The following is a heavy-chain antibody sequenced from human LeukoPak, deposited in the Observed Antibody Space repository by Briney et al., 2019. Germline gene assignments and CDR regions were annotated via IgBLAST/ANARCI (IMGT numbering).Heavy chain of an antibody. CDR1: GGTFSSYA. V-gene: IGHV1-69*04. J-gene: IGHJ4*02. Sequence: GASVKVSCKASGGTFSSYAISWVRQAPGQGLEWMGRIIPILGIANYAQKFQGRVTITADKSTSTAYMELSSLRSDDTAVYYCARDPAARRSGRGYYFDYWGQGTLVTVSS. CDR2: IIPILGIA. CDR3: ARDPAARRSGRGYYFDY. D-gene: IGHD6-6*01.